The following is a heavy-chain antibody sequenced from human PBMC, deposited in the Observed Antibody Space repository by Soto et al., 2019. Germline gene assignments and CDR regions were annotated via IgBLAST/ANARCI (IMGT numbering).Heavy chain of an antibody. Sequence: GASVKVSCKASGYTFTSYGISWVRQDTGQGLEWMGWISAYNGNTNYAQKLQGRVTMTTDTSTSTAYMELRSLRSDDTAVYYCARGVASEWELPEYFDYWGQGTQVTVSS. CDR1: GYTFTSYG. D-gene: IGHD1-26*01. CDR2: ISAYNGNT. J-gene: IGHJ4*02. CDR3: ARGVASEWELPEYFDY. V-gene: IGHV1-18*01.